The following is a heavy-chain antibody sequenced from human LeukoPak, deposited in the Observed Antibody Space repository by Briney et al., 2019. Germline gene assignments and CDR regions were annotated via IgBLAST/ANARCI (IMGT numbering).Heavy chain of an antibody. J-gene: IGHJ5*02. V-gene: IGHV3-7*01. CDR2: IKQDGSEK. CDR3: AREAIAAAGTRDWFDP. Sequence: GGSLRLSCAASGFTFSSYWMSWVRQAPGKGLEWVANIKQDGSEKYYVDSVKGRFTISRDNAKNSLYLQMNSLRAEDTAVYYCAREAIAAAGTRDWFDPWGQGTLVTVSS. D-gene: IGHD6-13*01. CDR1: GFTFSSYW.